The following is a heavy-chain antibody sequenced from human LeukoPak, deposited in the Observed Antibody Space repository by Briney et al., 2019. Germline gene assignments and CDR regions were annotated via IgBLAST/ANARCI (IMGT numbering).Heavy chain of an antibody. CDR3: AREVGLVRGVIDY. Sequence: PGGSLRLSCAASGFTFSSYSMNWVRQASGKGLEWVSSISSSSSYIYYADSVKGRFTISRDNAKNSLYLQMNSLRAEDTAVYYCAREVGLVRGVIDYWGQGTLVTVSS. CDR1: GFTFSSYS. CDR2: ISSSSSYI. V-gene: IGHV3-21*01. D-gene: IGHD3-10*01. J-gene: IGHJ4*02.